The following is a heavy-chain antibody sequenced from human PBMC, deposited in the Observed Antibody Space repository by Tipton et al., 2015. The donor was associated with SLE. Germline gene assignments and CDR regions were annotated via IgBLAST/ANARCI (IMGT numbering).Heavy chain of an antibody. CDR1: SYSISSGYY. V-gene: IGHV4-38-2*01. J-gene: IGHJ5*02. Sequence: TLSLTCAVSSYSISSGYYWGWIRQSPGKGLEWIGSISHSGTTYHNPFLKSRVTISVDASKDQLSLKLNSVTAADTAIYYCAKSGSYHYNWFDPWGQGTLVTVSS. CDR2: ISHSGTT. D-gene: IGHD1-26*01. CDR3: AKSGSYHYNWFDP.